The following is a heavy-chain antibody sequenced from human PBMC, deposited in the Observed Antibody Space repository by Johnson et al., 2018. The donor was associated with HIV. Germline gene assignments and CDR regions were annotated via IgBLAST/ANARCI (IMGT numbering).Heavy chain of an antibody. Sequence: VHLVESGGGVVQPGRSLRLSCAASGFTFSSYALHWVRQAPGKGLEWVAVISYDGSNIYYADSVKGRFTISRDNSKNTLYLQMNSLRPEDTAVYYCARDARYSRSWPDAFDIWGQGTMVTVSP. CDR3: ARDARYSRSWPDAFDI. CDR2: ISYDGSNI. D-gene: IGHD6-13*01. CDR1: GFTFSSYA. V-gene: IGHV3-30-3*01. J-gene: IGHJ3*02.